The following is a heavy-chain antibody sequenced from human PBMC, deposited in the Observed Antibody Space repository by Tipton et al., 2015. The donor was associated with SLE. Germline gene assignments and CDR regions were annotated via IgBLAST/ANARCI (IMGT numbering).Heavy chain of an antibody. CDR2: INHSGST. Sequence: TLSLTCAVYGGSFSGYYWSWIRQPPGKGLEWIGEINHSGSTNYNPSLKSRVTISVDTSKKQFSLKLSSVTAADTAVYYCASPGGWELLTEGFDYWGQGTLVTVSS. D-gene: IGHD1-26*01. J-gene: IGHJ4*02. CDR3: ASPGGWELLTEGFDY. CDR1: GGSFSGYY. V-gene: IGHV4-34*01.